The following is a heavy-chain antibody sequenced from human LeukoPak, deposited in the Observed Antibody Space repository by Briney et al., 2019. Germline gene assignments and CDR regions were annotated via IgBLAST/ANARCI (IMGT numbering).Heavy chain of an antibody. CDR3: AREDIVATVFDY. J-gene: IGHJ4*02. Sequence: SETLSLTCTVSGYSISSGYYWGWIRQPPGKGLEWIGSIYHSGSTYYNPSLKSRVTISVDTSKNQFSLKLSSVTAADTAVYYCAREDIVATVFDYWGLGTLVTVSS. D-gene: IGHD5-12*01. CDR1: GYSISSGYY. CDR2: IYHSGST. V-gene: IGHV4-38-2*02.